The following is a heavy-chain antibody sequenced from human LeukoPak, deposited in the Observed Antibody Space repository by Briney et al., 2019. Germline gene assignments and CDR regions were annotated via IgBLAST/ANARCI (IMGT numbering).Heavy chain of an antibody. Sequence: GGSLRLSCAASGFTVSSNYMSWVRQAPGKGLEWVSAISGSGGSTYYADSVKGRFTISRDNSKNTLYLQMNSLRAEDTAVYYCAKFIAAPFYFDYWGQGTLVTVSS. CDR2: ISGSGGST. V-gene: IGHV3-23*01. CDR1: GFTVSSNY. D-gene: IGHD6-13*01. J-gene: IGHJ4*02. CDR3: AKFIAAPFYFDY.